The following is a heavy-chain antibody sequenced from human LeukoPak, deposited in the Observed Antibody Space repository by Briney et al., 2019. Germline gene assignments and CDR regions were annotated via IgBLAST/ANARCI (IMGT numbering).Heavy chain of an antibody. CDR3: ARVVVTTGTDAFDI. CDR1: GFTFSSYW. J-gene: IGHJ3*02. Sequence: PGGSLRLSCAASGFTFSSYWMSWVRQAPGKGLEWVANIKQDGSEKYYVDSVKGRFTISRDNAKNSLYLQMNSLRAEDAAVYYCARVVVTTGTDAFDIWGQGTMVTVSS. V-gene: IGHV3-7*01. CDR2: IKQDGSEK. D-gene: IGHD4-23*01.